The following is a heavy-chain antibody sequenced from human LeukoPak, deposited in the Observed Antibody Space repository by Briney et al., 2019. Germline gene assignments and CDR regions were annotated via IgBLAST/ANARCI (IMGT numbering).Heavy chain of an antibody. J-gene: IGHJ5*02. CDR1: GGSFGGYY. CDR3: ASDGTGAGYYYDSSGYSS. D-gene: IGHD3-22*01. Sequence: SETLSLTCAVYGGSFGGYYWSWIRQPPGKGLEWIGEINHSGSTNYNPSLKSRVTISVDTSKNQFSLKLSSVTAADTAVYYCASDGTGAGYYYDSSGYSSWGQGTLVTVSS. CDR2: INHSGST. V-gene: IGHV4-34*01.